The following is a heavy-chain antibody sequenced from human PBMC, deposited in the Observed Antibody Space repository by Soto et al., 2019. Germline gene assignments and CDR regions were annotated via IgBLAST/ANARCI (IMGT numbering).Heavy chain of an antibody. CDR3: ARLYPHYASGTPHYFDC. D-gene: IGHD3-10*01. CDR2: IYPGDSDT. Sequence: PGESLKISCKGSCYSFTSYWIGWVRQMPGKGLEWMGIIYPGDSDTRYSPSFQGQVTISADKSISTAYLQWSSLKASDTAMYYCARLYPHYASGTPHYFDCWGQGTLVTVSS. CDR1: CYSFTSYW. J-gene: IGHJ4*02. V-gene: IGHV5-51*01.